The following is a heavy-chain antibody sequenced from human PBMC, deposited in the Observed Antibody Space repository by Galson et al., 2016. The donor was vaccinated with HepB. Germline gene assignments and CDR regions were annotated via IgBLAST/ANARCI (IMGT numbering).Heavy chain of an antibody. J-gene: IGHJ6*02. CDR3: ARVSNVPWHADEYEGMDV. V-gene: IGHV5-51*01. CDR1: KYIFDNYY. CDR2: IAPGDSGP. D-gene: IGHD2-2*01. Sequence: QSGAEVKKPGESLKISCKGSKYIFDNYYIAWVRQVPGKGLEWMGVIAPGDSGPRHSPAFKGQVIISVDKSNTTAYLQWGSLKSSDSAAYFCARVSNVPWHADEYEGMDVWGQGTTVTVSS.